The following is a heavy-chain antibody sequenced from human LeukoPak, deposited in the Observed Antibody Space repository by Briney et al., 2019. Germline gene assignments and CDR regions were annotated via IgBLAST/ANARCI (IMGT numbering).Heavy chain of an antibody. D-gene: IGHD6-19*01. CDR1: GFTFSSYG. J-gene: IGHJ4*02. Sequence: GGSLRLSCAVSGFTFSSYGMHWVRQAPGKGLEWVAVIWYDGSNKYYADSVKGRFTISRDNSKNTLYLQMNSLRAEDTAVYYCARISSVAGNDYWGQGTLVTVSS. CDR3: ARISSVAGNDY. V-gene: IGHV3-33*08. CDR2: IWYDGSNK.